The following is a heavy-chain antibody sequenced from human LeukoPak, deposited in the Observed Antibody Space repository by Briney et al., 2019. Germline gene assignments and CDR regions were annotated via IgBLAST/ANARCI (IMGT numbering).Heavy chain of an antibody. J-gene: IGHJ6*02. Sequence: GESLKISCKGSGYSFTSYWIGWVRQMPGKGLEWMGIIYPGDSDTRYSPSFQGQVTISADKSISTAYLQWSSLKASDTAMYYCARHGRYGSVRSYYYYYGMDVWGQGTTVTVSS. V-gene: IGHV5-51*01. CDR1: GYSFTSYW. CDR3: ARHGRYGSVRSYYYYYGMDV. CDR2: IYPGDSDT. D-gene: IGHD3-10*01.